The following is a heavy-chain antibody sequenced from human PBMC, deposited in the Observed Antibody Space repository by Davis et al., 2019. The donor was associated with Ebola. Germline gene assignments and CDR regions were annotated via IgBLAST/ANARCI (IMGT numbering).Heavy chain of an antibody. V-gene: IGHV3-30*04. Sequence: GESLKISCAASAFTFSLFAMHWVRQAPGKGLQWVAVVSYDGRHKYYADSVKGRFTISRDNSKNTLYLQMNSLRAEDTAVYYCASSGYCSGGSCYSTYDYWGQGTLVTVSS. J-gene: IGHJ4*02. CDR2: VSYDGRHK. CDR1: AFTFSLFA. D-gene: IGHD2-15*01. CDR3: ASSGYCSGGSCYSTYDY.